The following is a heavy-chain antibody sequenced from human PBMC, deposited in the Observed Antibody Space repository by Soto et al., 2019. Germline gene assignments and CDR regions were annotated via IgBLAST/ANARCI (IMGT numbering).Heavy chain of an antibody. CDR1: GGSISSGDYY. J-gene: IGHJ5*02. V-gene: IGHV4-30-4*01. D-gene: IGHD3-22*01. Sequence: RSLTCTVSGGSISSGDYYWSWIRQPPGKGLEWIGYIYYSGSTYYNPSLKSRVTISVDTSKNQFSLKLSSVTAADTAVYYCARASSSGYQLWFDPWGQGTLVTVSS. CDR2: IYYSGST. CDR3: ARASSSGYQLWFDP.